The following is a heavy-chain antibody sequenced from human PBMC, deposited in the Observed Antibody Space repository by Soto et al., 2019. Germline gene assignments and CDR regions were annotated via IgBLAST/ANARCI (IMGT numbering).Heavy chain of an antibody. D-gene: IGHD6-19*01. Sequence: QVQLVESGGGVVQPGRSLRLSCAASGFTFSSYGMHWVRQAPGKGLEWVAVISYDGSNKYYADSVKGRFTISRDNSKNTLYLQMNSLRAEDTAVYYCAKDYSSGWHGGDHWGPGSPVTVSS. V-gene: IGHV3-30*18. CDR3: AKDYSSGWHGGDH. CDR1: GFTFSSYG. CDR2: ISYDGSNK. J-gene: IGHJ4*02.